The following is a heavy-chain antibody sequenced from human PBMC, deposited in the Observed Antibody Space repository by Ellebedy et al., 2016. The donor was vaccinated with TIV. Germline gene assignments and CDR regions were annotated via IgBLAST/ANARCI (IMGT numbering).Heavy chain of an antibody. Sequence: GGSLRLSCVASGFTFGPYWMHWVRQVPGKGLGWISHINGDGGKTAYADSVKGRLTISRDNAKNTMYLQMTRLRADDVAVYYGVRDRGQPDAFNIWGQGTMVTVSA. CDR1: GFTFGPYW. CDR3: VRDRGQPDAFNI. CDR2: INGDGGKT. J-gene: IGHJ3*02. D-gene: IGHD5-18*01. V-gene: IGHV3-74*01.